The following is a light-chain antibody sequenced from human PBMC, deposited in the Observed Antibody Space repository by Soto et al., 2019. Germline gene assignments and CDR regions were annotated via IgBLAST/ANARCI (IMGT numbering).Light chain of an antibody. CDR1: QDISSY. V-gene: IGKV1-9*01. CDR3: QQVHDYPIT. CDR2: GAS. J-gene: IGKJ4*01. Sequence: DIQLTQSPSFLSASVGDRVTVTCRSRQDISSYLAWYQQKPGKAPKVLIYGASTLQSGVPPRFGGSGSGTVFTLTISSLQPEDFADYFCQQVHDYPITFGGGTKVEIK.